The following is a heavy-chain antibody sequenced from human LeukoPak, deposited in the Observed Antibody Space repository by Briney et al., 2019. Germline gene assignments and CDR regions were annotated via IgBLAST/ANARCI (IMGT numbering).Heavy chain of an antibody. CDR1: GGSISSGSYY. CDR2: IYTSGST. D-gene: IGHD2-2*03. V-gene: IGHV4-61*02. CDR3: ARTGVLDYLYYFDY. Sequence: SETLSLTCTVSGGSISSGSYYWSWIRQPAGKGLEWIGRIYTSGSTNYNPSLKGRVTISVDTSKNQFSLKLSSVTAADTAVYCARTGVLDYLYYFDYWGQGTLVTVSS. J-gene: IGHJ4*02.